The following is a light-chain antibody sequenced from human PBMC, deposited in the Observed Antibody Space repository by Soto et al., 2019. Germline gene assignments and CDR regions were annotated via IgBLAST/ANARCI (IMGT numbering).Light chain of an antibody. CDR2: LGS. CDR1: QSLLYSNGYNY. J-gene: IGKJ4*01. Sequence: DIVMTQSPLSLPVTPGEPASISCRSSQSLLYSNGYNYLDWYLQKPGQSPQLLIYLGSNRASGVPDRFSGSRSGTDFTLKISRVEAEDVGVYYCMQALQTPTFGGGTKVEIK. V-gene: IGKV2-28*01. CDR3: MQALQTPT.